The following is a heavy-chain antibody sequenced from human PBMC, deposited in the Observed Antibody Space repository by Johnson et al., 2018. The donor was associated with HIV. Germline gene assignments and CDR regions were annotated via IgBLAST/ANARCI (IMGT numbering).Heavy chain of an antibody. V-gene: IGHV3-30*04. Sequence: QVQLVESGGGVVQPGRSLRLSCGASGFTFSSYAMHWVRQAPGKGLEWVAVISYVGSNKYYADSVKGRFPISRDNSKNTLYLQMNSLRAEDTAVYYCARGRKDIEAADGLDNDAFDVWGRGTLVTV. CDR1: GFTFSSYA. D-gene: IGHD6-13*01. CDR3: ARGRKDIEAADGLDNDAFDV. CDR2: ISYVGSNK. J-gene: IGHJ3*01.